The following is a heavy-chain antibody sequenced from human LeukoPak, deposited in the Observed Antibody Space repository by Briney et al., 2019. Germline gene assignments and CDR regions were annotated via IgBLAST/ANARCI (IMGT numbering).Heavy chain of an antibody. CDR3: STSRPLQSFDC. CDR2: ISSTGGTT. V-gene: IGHV3-23*01. CDR1: GFTFSSYA. J-gene: IGHJ4*02. D-gene: IGHD4-11*01. Sequence: GGSLRLSCAASGFTFSSYAMSWVRQAPGKGLEWVSLISSTGGTTYYADSVKGRFTISRDNSENTLYLQMNSLRAEDTAVYDCSTSRPLQSFDCWGQGTLVTVSS.